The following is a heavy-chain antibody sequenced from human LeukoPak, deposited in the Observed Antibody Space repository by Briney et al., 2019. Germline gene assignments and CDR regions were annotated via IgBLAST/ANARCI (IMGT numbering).Heavy chain of an antibody. D-gene: IGHD3-10*01. CDR3: ARAPADYYGSGSYFVS. CDR1: GFTFSDYY. J-gene: IGHJ4*02. V-gene: IGHV3-11*01. Sequence: GGSLRLSCAASGFTFSDYYMSWIRQAPGKGLEWVSYISSSGSTIYYADSVKGRFTISRDNAKNSLYLQMSSLRAEDTAVYYCARAPADYYGSGSYFVSWGQGTLVTVSS. CDR2: ISSSGSTI.